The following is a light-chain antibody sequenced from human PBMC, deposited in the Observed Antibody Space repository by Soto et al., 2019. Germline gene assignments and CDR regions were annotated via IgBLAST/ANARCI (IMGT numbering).Light chain of an antibody. CDR1: QSVSSN. CDR3: QQYNNWPPWT. Sequence: EIVMTQSPATLSVSPGERATLSCRASQSVSSNLAWYQLRPGQAPRLLIYGASTRATGIPARFSGSGSGTEFTLTISSLQSEDFAVYCCQQYNNWPPWTFGQGTKVEIK. V-gene: IGKV3-15*01. J-gene: IGKJ1*01. CDR2: GAS.